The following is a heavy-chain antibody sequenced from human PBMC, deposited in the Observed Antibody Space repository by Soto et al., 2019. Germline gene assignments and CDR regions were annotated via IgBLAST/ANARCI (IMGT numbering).Heavy chain of an antibody. D-gene: IGHD5-12*01. J-gene: IGHJ4*02. V-gene: IGHV3-30*18. CDR3: AKLRDGYNIKAFDY. CDR2: ISNDGSDK. Sequence: QVQLVESGGGVVQPGRSLRLSCAASGFISRTYDIHWVRQAPGKGLEWVALISNDGSDKYYTDSVKGRFTISRDNSKNTLYLQMNSLRTEDTAVYYCAKLRDGYNIKAFDYWGQGTLVTVSS. CDR1: GFISRTYD.